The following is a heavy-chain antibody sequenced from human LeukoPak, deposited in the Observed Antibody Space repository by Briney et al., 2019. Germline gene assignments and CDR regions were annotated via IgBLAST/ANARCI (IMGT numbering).Heavy chain of an antibody. CDR3: AKDHSAGYYYFDY. CDR2: ISNSGGSA. J-gene: IGHJ4*02. D-gene: IGHD3-22*01. CDR1: GFTFSSYA. Sequence: PGGSLRLSCAASGFTFSSYAMGWVRQAPGRGLEWVSVISNSGGSAYNADSVKGRFTLSRDNSKNTLYLQMNSLRAEDTAIYYCAKDHSAGYYYFDYWGQGTLVTVSS. V-gene: IGHV3-23*01.